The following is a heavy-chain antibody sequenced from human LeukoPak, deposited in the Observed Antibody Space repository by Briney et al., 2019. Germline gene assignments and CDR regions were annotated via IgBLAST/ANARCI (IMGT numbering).Heavy chain of an antibody. V-gene: IGHV3-30*04. Sequence: SGGSLRLSCAASGFTFSSYAMSWVRQAPGKGLEWVAVISYDGSNKYYADSVKGRFTISRDNSKNTLYLQMNSLRAEDTAVYYCAREMDVVVVPAAIIAYWGQGTLVTVSS. CDR3: AREMDVVVVPAAIIAY. D-gene: IGHD2-2*03. CDR1: GFTFSSYA. CDR2: ISYDGSNK. J-gene: IGHJ4*02.